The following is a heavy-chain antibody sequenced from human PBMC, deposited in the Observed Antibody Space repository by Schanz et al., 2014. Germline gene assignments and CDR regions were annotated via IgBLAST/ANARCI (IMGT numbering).Heavy chain of an antibody. V-gene: IGHV3-33*08. J-gene: IGHJ4*02. D-gene: IGHD1-1*01. CDR3: ARDGAELYYFDD. CDR2: ISYDGSSK. Sequence: QVQLVESGGGVVQPGRSLRLSCAASGFTFSNYGLVWVRQAPGKGLEWVALISYDGSSKNHADSVQGRFTISRDNSKNALYLQMDSLRAEDTAVYYCARDGAELYYFDDWGQGTLVTVSS. CDR1: GFTFSNYG.